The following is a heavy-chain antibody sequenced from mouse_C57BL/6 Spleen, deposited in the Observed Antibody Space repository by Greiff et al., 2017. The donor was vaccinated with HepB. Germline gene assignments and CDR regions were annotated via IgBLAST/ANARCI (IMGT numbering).Heavy chain of an antibody. J-gene: IGHJ2*01. V-gene: IGHV1-82*01. D-gene: IGHD1-1*01. CDR3: ARAYYYGSSYRDY. Sequence: QVQLKQSGPELVKPGASVKISCKASGYAFSSSWMNWVKQRPGKGLEWIGRIYPGDGDTNYNGKFKGKATLTADKSSSTAYMQLSSLTSEDSAVYVCARAYYYGSSYRDYWGQGTTLTVSS. CDR1: GYAFSSSW. CDR2: IYPGDGDT.